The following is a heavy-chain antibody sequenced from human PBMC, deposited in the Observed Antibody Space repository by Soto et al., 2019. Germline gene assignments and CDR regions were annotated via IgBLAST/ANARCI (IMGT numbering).Heavy chain of an antibody. V-gene: IGHV4-34*01. Sequence: ETLSLTCAVYGGSFSGYYWSWIRQPPGKGLEWIGEINHSGSTNYNPSLKSRVTISVDTSKNQFSLKLSSVTAADTAVYYCAGGFGESSHYFDYWGQGTLVTVSS. CDR1: GGSFSGYY. CDR3: AGGFGESSHYFDY. D-gene: IGHD3-10*01. J-gene: IGHJ4*02. CDR2: INHSGST.